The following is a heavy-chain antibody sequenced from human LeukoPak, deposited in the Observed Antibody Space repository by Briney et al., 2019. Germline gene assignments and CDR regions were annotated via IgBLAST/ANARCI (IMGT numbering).Heavy chain of an antibody. J-gene: IGHJ6*02. V-gene: IGHV3-64D*06. D-gene: IGHD2/OR15-2a*01. CDR1: GFTFSNYA. Sequence: GGSLRLSCSASGFTFSNYAMHWVRQAPGKGLEHVSGMSSNGGSTYYADSVKGRFTISRDNSKNTLNLQMSSLRAEDTAVYYCVKGLGFYTYYSMDVWGQGTTVTVSS. CDR3: VKGLGFYTYYSMDV. CDR2: MSSNGGST.